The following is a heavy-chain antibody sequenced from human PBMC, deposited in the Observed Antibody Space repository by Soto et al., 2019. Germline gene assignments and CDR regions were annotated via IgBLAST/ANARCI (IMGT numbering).Heavy chain of an antibody. CDR2: IDPSDSYT. CDR3: ARQDCSSTSCYGSNWFDP. Sequence: GESLKISCKGSGYSFTSYWISWVRQMPGKGLEWMGRIDPSDSYTNYSPSFQGHVTISADKSISTAYLQWSSLKASDTAMYYCARQDCSSTSCYGSNWFDPWGQGTLVTSPQ. V-gene: IGHV5-10-1*01. CDR1: GYSFTSYW. J-gene: IGHJ5*02. D-gene: IGHD2-2*01.